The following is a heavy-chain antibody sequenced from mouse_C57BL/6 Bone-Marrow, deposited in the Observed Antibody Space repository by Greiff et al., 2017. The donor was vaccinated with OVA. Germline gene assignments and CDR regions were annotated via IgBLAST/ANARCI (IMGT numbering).Heavy chain of an antibody. CDR2: ISNLAYSI. CDR3: ATGGYYGSSSFAY. CDR1: GFTFSDYG. Sequence: EVKLVESGGGLVQPGGSLKLSCAASGFTFSDYGMAWVRQAPRKGPEWVAFISNLAYSIYYADTVTGRFTISRESAKNTLYLEMSSLRSEDTAMYYCATGGYYGSSSFAYWGQGTLVTVSA. D-gene: IGHD1-1*01. V-gene: IGHV5-15*01. J-gene: IGHJ3*01.